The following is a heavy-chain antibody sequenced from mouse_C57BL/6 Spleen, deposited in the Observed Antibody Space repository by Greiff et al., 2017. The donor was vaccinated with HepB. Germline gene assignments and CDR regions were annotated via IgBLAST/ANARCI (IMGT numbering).Heavy chain of an antibody. V-gene: IGHV1-64*01. J-gene: IGHJ3*01. CDR1: GYTFTSYW. CDR3: ARDGGNYGFAY. D-gene: IGHD2-1*01. CDR2: IHPNSGST. Sequence: QVQLKQPGAELVKPGASVKLSCKASGYTFTSYWMHWVKQRPGQGLEWIGMIHPNSGSTNYNEKFKSKATLTVDKSSSTAYMQLSSLTSEDSAVYYCARDGGNYGFAYWGQGTLVTVSA.